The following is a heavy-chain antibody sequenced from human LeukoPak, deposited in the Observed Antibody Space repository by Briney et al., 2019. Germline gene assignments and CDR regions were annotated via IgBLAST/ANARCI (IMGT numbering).Heavy chain of an antibody. CDR2: TRNKPNSYTT. V-gene: IGHV3-72*01. J-gene: IGHJ4*02. CDR3: VRDFYESSGSTYYFDY. Sequence: QPGGSLRLSCAASGFTFSDLYMDWVRQAPGKGLGWVGRTRNKPNSYTTEYAASVKGRFTISRDDSKNSLFLQMNSLKTEDTAVYYCVRDFYESSGSTYYFDYWGQGTLVTVSS. CDR1: GFTFSDLY. D-gene: IGHD3-22*01.